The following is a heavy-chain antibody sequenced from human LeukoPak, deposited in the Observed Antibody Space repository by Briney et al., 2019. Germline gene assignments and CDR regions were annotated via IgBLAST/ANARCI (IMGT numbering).Heavy chain of an antibody. CDR2: IYYSGST. J-gene: IGHJ4*02. Sequence: SETLSLTCTVSGGSISSSSYYWGWIRRPPGKGLEWIGSIYYSGSTYYNPSLKSRVTISVDTSKNQFSLKLSSVTAADTAVYYCARDRTLSSGWPSGGEYWGQGTLVTVSS. V-gene: IGHV4-39*07. CDR3: ARDRTLSSGWPSGGEY. D-gene: IGHD6-19*01. CDR1: GGSISSSSYY.